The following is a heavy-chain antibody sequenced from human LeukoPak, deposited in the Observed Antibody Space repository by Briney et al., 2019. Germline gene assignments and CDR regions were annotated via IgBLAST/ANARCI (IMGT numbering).Heavy chain of an antibody. V-gene: IGHV4-38-2*01. CDR3: ASHGVWSGYNYVLDY. D-gene: IGHD3-3*01. J-gene: IGHJ4*02. CDR1: GYSICSGFY. CDR2: IYHSGST. Sequence: SETLSLTCAVSGYSICSGFYWGWIRQPPGKWLEWIDPIYHSGSTYYNPSLKSRVTISVDTAKNQFSLELSAVTSADTAVYYCASHGVWSGYNYVLDYWGQGTLVTVSS.